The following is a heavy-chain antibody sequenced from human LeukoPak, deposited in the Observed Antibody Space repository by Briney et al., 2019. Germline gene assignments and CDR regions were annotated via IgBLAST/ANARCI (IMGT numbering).Heavy chain of an antibody. Sequence: GGSLRLSCAASGFTFSSYDMHWVRQATGKGLEWVSAIGTAGDTYYPASVKGRFTISRENAKNSLYLQMNCLSAGDTAVYYCASATSGFCELLFDYWGQGTLVTVSS. CDR1: GFTFSSYD. J-gene: IGHJ4*02. CDR3: ASATSGFCELLFDY. CDR2: IGTAGDT. V-gene: IGHV3-13*01. D-gene: IGHD3-10*01.